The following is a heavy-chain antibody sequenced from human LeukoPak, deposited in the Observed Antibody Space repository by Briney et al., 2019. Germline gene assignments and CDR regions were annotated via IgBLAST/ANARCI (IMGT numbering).Heavy chain of an antibody. Sequence: SETLSLTCSVSGGSISSSSYFWGWIRQPPGKGLEWIASVHYSGSTYYNPSLKSRVTISIDTSKNQFSLKLTSVTAADTAVYYCAGTDYGSRGYPFDYWGQGTLVTVSS. CDR3: AGTDYGSRGYPFDY. J-gene: IGHJ4*02. CDR1: GGSISSSSYF. V-gene: IGHV4-39*01. D-gene: IGHD3-22*01. CDR2: VHYSGST.